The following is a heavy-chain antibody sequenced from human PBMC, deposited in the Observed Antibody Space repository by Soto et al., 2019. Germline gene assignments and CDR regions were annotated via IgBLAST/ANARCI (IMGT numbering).Heavy chain of an antibody. V-gene: IGHV3-53*01. CDR3: ATHPGGGGY. D-gene: IGHD3-10*01. J-gene: IGHJ4*02. CDR2: IYSGGYT. Sequence: EVQLVESGGGLIQPGGSLRLSCAVSGFTVSNNYMSWVRQAPGKGLEGVSVIYSGGYTAYGDSVKGRFTISRDNSKNTISFQKNTEGAAGRAVFYCATHPGGGGYWGQGTLVTVSS. CDR1: GFTVSNNY.